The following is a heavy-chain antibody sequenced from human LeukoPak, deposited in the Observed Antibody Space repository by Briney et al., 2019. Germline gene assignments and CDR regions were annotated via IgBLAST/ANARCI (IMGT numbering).Heavy chain of an antibody. CDR1: GFTFSSYG. V-gene: IGHV3-15*01. Sequence: GGSLRLSCAASGFTFSSYGMHWVRQAPGKGLEWVGRIKSKTDGGTTDYAAPVKGRFTISRDDSKNTLYLQMNSLKTEDTAVYYCTTDYGDYPDYWGQGTLVTVSS. CDR3: TTDYGDYPDY. D-gene: IGHD4-17*01. CDR2: IKSKTDGGTT. J-gene: IGHJ4*02.